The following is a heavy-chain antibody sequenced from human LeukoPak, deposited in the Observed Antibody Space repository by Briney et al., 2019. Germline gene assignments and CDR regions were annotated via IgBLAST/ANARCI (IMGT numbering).Heavy chain of an antibody. Sequence: SETLSLTCTVSGGSISSYYWSWIRQPPGKGLEWIGYMYYSGSTNYTPSLRSRVTISIDTSKNQFYLNLSSVTAADTAVYYCAGSTSGPSLFDYWGQGTLVTVSS. CDR1: GGSISSYY. D-gene: IGHD2-8*02. V-gene: IGHV4-59*01. CDR3: AGSTSGPSLFDY. CDR2: MYYSGST. J-gene: IGHJ4*02.